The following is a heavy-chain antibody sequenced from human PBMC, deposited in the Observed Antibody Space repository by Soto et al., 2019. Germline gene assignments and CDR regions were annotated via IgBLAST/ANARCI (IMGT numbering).Heavy chain of an antibody. CDR3: AKDRGGYDWGWGIDS. J-gene: IGHJ4*02. V-gene: IGHV3-30*18. CDR2: ISNDGSKR. CDR1: GFSFSVFG. Sequence: QVQLVESGGGVVQPGTSLRLSCVASGFSFSVFGMHWVRQFPGKGLEWVAVISNDGSKRYYIESVEGRFTISRDDSKNTLYLQMDSLRVDDTAVYYCAKDRGGYDWGWGIDSWGQGTLVTVSS. D-gene: IGHD5-12*01.